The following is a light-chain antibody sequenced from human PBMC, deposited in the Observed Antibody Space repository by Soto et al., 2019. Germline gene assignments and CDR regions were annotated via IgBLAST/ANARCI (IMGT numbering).Light chain of an antibody. CDR2: GAS. CDR3: QQYGSSPQT. V-gene: IGKV3-15*01. J-gene: IGKJ1*01. Sequence: EIVMTQSPATLSVSPGERATLSCRASQSVSSDLAWYQQKPGQAPRLLIYGASTRATGIPARFSGSGSGTEFTLTISRLEPEDFAVYYCQQYGSSPQTFGQGTKVDIK. CDR1: QSVSSD.